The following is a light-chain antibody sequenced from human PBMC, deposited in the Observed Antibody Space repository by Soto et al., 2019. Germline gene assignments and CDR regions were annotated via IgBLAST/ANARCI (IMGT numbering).Light chain of an antibody. CDR2: DAS. CDR3: QQRSNWPWT. V-gene: IGKV3-11*01. CDR1: QSVISY. J-gene: IGKJ1*01. Sequence: EIVLTQSPATLSLSPGERATLSCRASQSVISYLAWYQQKPGQAPTLLIYDASNRATGIPARFSGSGAGTDFTLTISSLEPEDFAVYYCQQRSNWPWTFGEGTKVEIK.